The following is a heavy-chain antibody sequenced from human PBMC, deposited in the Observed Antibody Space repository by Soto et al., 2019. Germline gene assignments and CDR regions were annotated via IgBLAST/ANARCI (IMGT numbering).Heavy chain of an antibody. Sequence: AGGSLILSCAASGFPFRSYAMSWVRQTPGKGLEWVSSISGNGGSTYYADSVKGRFTISRDNSKNTLYLQMNSLRAEDTAIYYCAKDHASSWYRDFWGQGTLVTVSS. J-gene: IGHJ4*02. V-gene: IGHV3-23*01. CDR3: AKDHASSWYRDF. CDR2: ISGNGGST. D-gene: IGHD6-13*01. CDR1: GFPFRSYA.